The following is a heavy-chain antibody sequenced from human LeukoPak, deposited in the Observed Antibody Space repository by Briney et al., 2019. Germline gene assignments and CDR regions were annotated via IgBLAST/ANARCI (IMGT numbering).Heavy chain of an antibody. J-gene: IGHJ3*02. CDR3: ARDHYYDSSGYYRDAFDI. V-gene: IGHV1-69*06. CDR1: GGTFSSYA. CDR2: IIPIFGTA. Sequence: SVKVSCKASGGTFSSYAISWVRQAPGQGLEWMGGIIPIFGTANYAQKFQGRVTITADKSTSTAYMELSSLRSEDTAVYYCARDHYYDSSGYYRDAFDIWGQGTMVTVSS. D-gene: IGHD3-22*01.